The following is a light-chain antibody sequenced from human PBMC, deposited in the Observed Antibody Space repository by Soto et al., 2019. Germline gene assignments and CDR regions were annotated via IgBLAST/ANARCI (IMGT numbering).Light chain of an antibody. V-gene: IGKV1-8*01. CDR3: QQYHAFPWT. CDR2: DAS. Sequence: AIRMTQSPSSFSASTGDRVTITCRASQGISSYLAWYQQKPGKAPKLLIYDASSLEGGVPSRFSASGSEIEFTLTITSLQPDDFATYHCQQYHAFPWTFGQGTKVDI. J-gene: IGKJ1*01. CDR1: QGISSY.